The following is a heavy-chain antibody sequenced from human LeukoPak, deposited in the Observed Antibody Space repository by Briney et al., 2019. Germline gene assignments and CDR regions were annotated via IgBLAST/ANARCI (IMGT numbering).Heavy chain of an antibody. CDR1: GFPFRNYV. V-gene: IGHV3-48*01. J-gene: IGHJ4*02. Sequence: PGGSLRLSCAASGFPFRNYVMSWVRQAPGKGLEWVSYINHNGETIYYADSVKGRFTISRDNSKNTLYLQMNSLRAEDTAVYYCAKLIAVAAHFDYWGQGTLVTVSS. CDR3: AKLIAVAAHFDY. D-gene: IGHD6-19*01. CDR2: INHNGETI.